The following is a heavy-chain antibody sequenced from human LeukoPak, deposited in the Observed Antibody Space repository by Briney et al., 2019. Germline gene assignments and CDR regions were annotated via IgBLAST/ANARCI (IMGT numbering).Heavy chain of an antibody. Sequence: SETLSLTCAVSGGSIGSGGYSWSWIRQPPGKGLEWIGYIYHSGSTYYNPSLKSRVTISVDRSKNQFSLKLSSVTAADTAVYYCARQYYDILTGYRYGMDVWGQGTTVTVSS. CDR2: IYHSGST. V-gene: IGHV4-30-2*01. CDR1: GGSIGSGGYS. J-gene: IGHJ6*02. D-gene: IGHD3-9*01. CDR3: ARQYYDILTGYRYGMDV.